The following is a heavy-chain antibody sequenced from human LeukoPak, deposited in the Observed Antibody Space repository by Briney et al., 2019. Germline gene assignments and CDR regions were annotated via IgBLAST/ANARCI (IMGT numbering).Heavy chain of an antibody. D-gene: IGHD3-22*01. J-gene: IGHJ5*02. CDR1: GGSISSGGYY. CDR3: AINSYDSSGWGWFDP. V-gene: IGHV4-31*03. CDR2: IYYSGST. Sequence: SQTLSLTCTVSGGSISSGGYYWSWIRQPPGRGLEWIGYIYYSGSTYYNPSLKSRVTISVDTSKNQFSLKLSSVTAADTAVYYCAINSYDSSGWGWFDPWGQGTLVTVSS.